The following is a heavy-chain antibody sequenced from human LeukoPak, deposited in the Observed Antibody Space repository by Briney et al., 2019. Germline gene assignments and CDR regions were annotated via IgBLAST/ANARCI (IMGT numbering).Heavy chain of an antibody. CDR1: GFTFSTSA. V-gene: IGHV3-64D*09. J-gene: IGHJ5*02. Sequence: GGSLRLSCSASGFTFSTSAMHWVRQAPGKGLEYVSDISSNGGSTYYADSVKGRFTISRDNSKNTLHLQMSSLRAEDTAVYYCVGVRWFGGSNWFDPWGQGTLVTVSS. D-gene: IGHD3-10*01. CDR3: VGVRWFGGSNWFDP. CDR2: ISSNGGST.